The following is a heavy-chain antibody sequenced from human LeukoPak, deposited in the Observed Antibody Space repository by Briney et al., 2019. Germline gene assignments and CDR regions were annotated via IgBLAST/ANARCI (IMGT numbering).Heavy chain of an antibody. CDR1: GGSISSGGYY. CDR3: ARARYVNSFYAFDI. Sequence: PSQSLSLTCTVSGGSISSGGYYWSWIRQHPGKGLEWIGYIYYSGSTYYNPSLKSRVTIFGDTSKNQFFLKLSSVTAADTAVYYCARARYVNSFYAFDIWGQGTLVSVSS. CDR2: IYYSGST. V-gene: IGHV4-31*03. J-gene: IGHJ3*02. D-gene: IGHD3-9*01.